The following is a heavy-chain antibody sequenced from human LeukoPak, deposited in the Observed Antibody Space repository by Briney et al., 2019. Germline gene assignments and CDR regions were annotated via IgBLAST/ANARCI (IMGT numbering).Heavy chain of an antibody. V-gene: IGHV3-7*05. Sequence: GGSLRLSCAASGFTFSDYYMSWVRQAPGKGLEWVANIKQDGSEQYYVDSVKGRFTISRDDAKNSLFLQMNSLRGEDTAVYYCTREYLTVSYFDYWGQGTLVTVSS. CDR2: IKQDGSEQ. CDR3: TREYLTVSYFDY. CDR1: GFTFSDYY. D-gene: IGHD4-11*01. J-gene: IGHJ4*02.